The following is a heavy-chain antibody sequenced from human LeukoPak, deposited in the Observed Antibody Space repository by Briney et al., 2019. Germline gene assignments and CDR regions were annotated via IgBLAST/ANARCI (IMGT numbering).Heavy chain of an antibody. D-gene: IGHD6-13*01. Sequence: GGSLRLSCAASGFTFSTYSMNWVRQAPGKGLEWVSSISYNSAYIYYADSVKGRFTISRDNAKNSLYLQMSGLSGEDTAVYYCARETRSTPAHGTLDYWGQGALVIVSS. J-gene: IGHJ4*02. CDR3: ARETRSTPAHGTLDY. CDR1: GFTFSTYS. CDR2: ISYNSAYI. V-gene: IGHV3-21*01.